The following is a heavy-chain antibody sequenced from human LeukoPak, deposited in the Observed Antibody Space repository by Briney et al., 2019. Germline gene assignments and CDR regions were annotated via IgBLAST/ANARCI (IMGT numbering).Heavy chain of an antibody. Sequence: GGSLRLSCAASGFTFSSYAMSWVRQAPGKGLEWVSLISGDGGSTYYADSVKGRFTISRDNSKNSLYLQMNSLRTEDTALYYCAKVAYYDYVWGSYRYYYYMDVWGKGTTVTVSS. J-gene: IGHJ6*03. V-gene: IGHV3-43*02. CDR2: ISGDGGST. CDR1: GFTFSSYA. CDR3: AKVAYYDYVWGSYRYYYYMDV. D-gene: IGHD3-16*02.